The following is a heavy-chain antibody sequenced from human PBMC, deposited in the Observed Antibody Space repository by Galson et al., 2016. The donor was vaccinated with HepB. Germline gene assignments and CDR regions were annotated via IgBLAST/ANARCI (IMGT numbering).Heavy chain of an antibody. CDR3: ATGFSGDRRRVERSFDH. CDR1: GGSISNYY. J-gene: IGHJ4*02. CDR2: VSYSGST. D-gene: IGHD1-26*01. V-gene: IGHV4-59*01. Sequence: ETLSLTCAVSGGSISNYYWSWIRQPPGKGLEWIGYVSYSGSTNYYPSLKSRVTMSVDTSKNQFSLELTSVTAADTAVYFCATGFSGDRRRVERSFDHWGQGSLVTVSS.